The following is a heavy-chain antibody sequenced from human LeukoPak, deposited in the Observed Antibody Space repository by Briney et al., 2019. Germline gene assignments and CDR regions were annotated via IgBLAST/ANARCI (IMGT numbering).Heavy chain of an antibody. Sequence: ASVKVSCKASGYAFTSYGLNWVRQAPGQGLEWMGWISAYNGNTNYAQKLQGRVTMATDTSTSTAFMELRSLRSDDTAVYYCARDTSYGSGSYWFDPWGQGTLVTVSS. D-gene: IGHD3-10*01. CDR3: ARDTSYGSGSYWFDP. CDR1: GYAFTSYG. J-gene: IGHJ5*02. V-gene: IGHV1-18*01. CDR2: ISAYNGNT.